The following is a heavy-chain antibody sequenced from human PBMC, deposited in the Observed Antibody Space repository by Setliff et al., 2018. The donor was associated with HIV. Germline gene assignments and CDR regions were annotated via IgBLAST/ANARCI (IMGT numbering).Heavy chain of an antibody. V-gene: IGHV3-7*03. CDR1: GFTFSRHW. CDR2: INQDGSEK. Sequence: GGSLRLSCAASGFTFSRHWMHWVRQAPGKGLEWVANINQDGSEKHYVDSVKGRFTVSRDNAKNSVHLQMNSLRDEDTAVYYCAKGPGFLTDFWGQGTLVTVSS. J-gene: IGHJ4*02. CDR3: AKGPGFLTDF. D-gene: IGHD3-3*01.